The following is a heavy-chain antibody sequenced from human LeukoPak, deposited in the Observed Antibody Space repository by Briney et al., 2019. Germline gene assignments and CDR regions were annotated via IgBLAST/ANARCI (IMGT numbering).Heavy chain of an antibody. CDR2: IGTAGDK. D-gene: IGHD3-22*01. J-gene: IGHJ1*01. CDR3: ARAPYDSSGYYLD. Sequence: PGGSLRLSCAASGFTFSSYDMHWVRQATGKGLEWVSAIGTAGDKYYPGSVKGRFTISRENAKNSLYLQMNSLRAGDTAVYYCARAPYDSSGYYLDWGQGSLVTVSS. V-gene: IGHV3-13*01. CDR1: GFTFSSYD.